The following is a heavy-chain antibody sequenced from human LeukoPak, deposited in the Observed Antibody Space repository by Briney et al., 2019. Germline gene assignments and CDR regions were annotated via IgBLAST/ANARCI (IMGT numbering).Heavy chain of an antibody. CDR3: ARTYDFWSGYYPFDY. Sequence: ASVKVSCKASGYTFTSYDINWARQATGQGLEWMGWMNPNSGNTGYAQKFQGRVTITRNTSISTAYVELSSLRSEDTAVYYCARTYDFWSGYYPFDYWGQGTLVTVSS. CDR2: MNPNSGNT. D-gene: IGHD3-3*01. V-gene: IGHV1-8*03. CDR1: GYTFTSYD. J-gene: IGHJ4*02.